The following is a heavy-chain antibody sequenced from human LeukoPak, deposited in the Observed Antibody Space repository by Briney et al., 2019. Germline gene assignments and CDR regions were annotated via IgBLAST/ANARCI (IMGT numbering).Heavy chain of an antibody. CDR3: ARGSSISCYSRGDY. J-gene: IGHJ4*02. CDR1: GFIFSSNA. Sequence: GGSLRLSCAASGFIFSSNAVHWVRQAPGKGLEWVAVISYDGSQTYYANSVKGRFTISRDSSKNTVYLQMNSLKPEDTAVYYCARGSSISCYSRGDYWGRGTLVTVSS. CDR2: ISYDGSQT. D-gene: IGHD2-2*01. V-gene: IGHV3-30*04.